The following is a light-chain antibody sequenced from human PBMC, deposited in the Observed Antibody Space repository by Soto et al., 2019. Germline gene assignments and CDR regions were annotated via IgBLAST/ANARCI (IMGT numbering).Light chain of an antibody. J-gene: IGKJ2*01. V-gene: IGKV3-20*01. CDR1: QSVSSSY. CDR2: GAS. Sequence: EIVLTQSPGTLSLSPGERATLSCRASQSVSSSYLAWYQQKPGQAPRLLINGASTRATGIPDRFCGSGSGTDCTLTISRLAPADFGVYYWQQYGSSPGGYTFGRGTKLEVK. CDR3: QQYGSSPGGYT.